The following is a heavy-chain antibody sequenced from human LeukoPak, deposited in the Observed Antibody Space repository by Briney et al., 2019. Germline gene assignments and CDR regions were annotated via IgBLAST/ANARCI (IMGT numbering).Heavy chain of an antibody. CDR1: GFTFSSYS. CDR3: AGDVTEGHYGVLFAT. V-gene: IGHV3-21*01. J-gene: IGHJ5*02. CDR2: ISSSSSYI. D-gene: IGHD3-10*01. Sequence: GGSLRLSCAASGFTFSSYSMNWVRQAPGKGLEWVSSISSSSSYIYYADSVKGRFTISRDNAKNSLYLQMSSLRAEDTSVYYCAGDVTEGHYGVLFATWGQGTLFTVS.